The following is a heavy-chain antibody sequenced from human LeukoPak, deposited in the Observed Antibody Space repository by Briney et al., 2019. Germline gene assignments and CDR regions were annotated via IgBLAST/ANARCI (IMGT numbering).Heavy chain of an antibody. V-gene: IGHV3-13*01. CDR1: GFTFSSYD. J-gene: IGHJ5*02. Sequence: GGSLRLSCAASGFTFSSYDMHWVRHATGEGLEWVSAIGTAGDTYYPGSVKGRFTISRENAKNSLYLQMNSLRAGDTAVYYCARGYSGSYHPWGQGTLVTVSS. D-gene: IGHD1-26*01. CDR3: ARGYSGSYHP. CDR2: IGTAGDT.